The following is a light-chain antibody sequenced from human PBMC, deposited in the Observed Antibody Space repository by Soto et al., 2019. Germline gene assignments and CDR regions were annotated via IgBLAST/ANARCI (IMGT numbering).Light chain of an antibody. J-gene: IGLJ3*02. CDR1: SSDIGGYKY. CDR2: EVT. CDR3: SSCAGSNNRV. V-gene: IGLV2-8*01. Sequence: QSVLTQPPSASGSPGQSVTISCTGTSSDIGGYKYVSWYQQHPGRAPKLMIYEVTKRPSGVPDRFSGSKSGNTASLTVSGLQDEDEADYYCSSCAGSNNRVFGGGTKLTVL.